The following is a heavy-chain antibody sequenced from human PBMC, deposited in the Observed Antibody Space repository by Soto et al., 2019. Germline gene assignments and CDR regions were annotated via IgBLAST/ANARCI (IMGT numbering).Heavy chain of an antibody. CDR3: AKPSAYGDFAGSFDS. Sequence: LRLSCVASGFTFDNYAMNWVRQAPGRGLEWVSNIGGRGGNTVYADSMRGRLTISRDNSKNTVYLEMHNLRVEDSATYYCAKPSAYGDFAGSFDSWGQGTLVTVSS. CDR1: GFTFDNYA. D-gene: IGHD4-17*01. V-gene: IGHV3-23*01. CDR2: IGGRGGNT. J-gene: IGHJ4*02.